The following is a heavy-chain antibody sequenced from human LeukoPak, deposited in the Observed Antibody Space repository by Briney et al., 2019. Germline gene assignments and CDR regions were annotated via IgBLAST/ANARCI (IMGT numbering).Heavy chain of an antibody. J-gene: IGHJ4*02. Sequence: GESLKISCKGSGYIFTSYSIAWVRQMPGKGLEWMGRLDPSDSYTNYSPSVQGHVIISADKSISTAYLQWGSLKASDTAMYYCGLGSYYFDFWGQGTLVTVSS. CDR1: GYIFTSYS. CDR2: LDPSDSYT. V-gene: IGHV5-10-1*01. D-gene: IGHD3-10*01. CDR3: GLGSYYFDF.